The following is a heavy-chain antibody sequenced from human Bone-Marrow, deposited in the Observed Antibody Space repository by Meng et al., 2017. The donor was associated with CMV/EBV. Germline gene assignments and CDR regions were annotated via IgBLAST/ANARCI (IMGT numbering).Heavy chain of an antibody. CDR3: ARSSYDILTGQNWFDP. J-gene: IGHJ5*02. Sequence: SGYTLRNFGITWVRQAPGQGLEWLEWISAKNENTNSAPKVQGRVTMTTDTSTNTAYMELRSLRSDDTATYYCARSSYDILTGQNWFDPWGQGTLVTVSS. CDR1: GYTLRNFG. V-gene: IGHV1-18*01. CDR2: ISAKNENT. D-gene: IGHD3-9*01.